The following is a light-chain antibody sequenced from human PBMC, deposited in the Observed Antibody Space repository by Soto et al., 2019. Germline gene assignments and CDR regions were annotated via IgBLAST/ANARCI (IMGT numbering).Light chain of an antibody. J-gene: IGKJ1*01. CDR1: QTISSW. V-gene: IGKV1-5*03. CDR3: QHYNSYSEA. CDR2: KAS. Sequence: DIQMTQSPSTLSGSVGDRVTITCRASQTISSWLAWYQQKPGKAPKLLIYKASTLKSGVPSRFSGSGSGTEFTLTISSLQPDEFATYYCQHYNSYSEAFGQGTKVELK.